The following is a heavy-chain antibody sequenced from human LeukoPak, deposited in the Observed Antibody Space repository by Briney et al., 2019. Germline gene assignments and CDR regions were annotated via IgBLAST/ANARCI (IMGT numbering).Heavy chain of an antibody. V-gene: IGHV4-39*01. CDR2: IYYSGST. J-gene: IGHJ4*02. CDR1: GGSISSSSYY. D-gene: IGHD2-8*01. CDR3: ARHGVNGPRGRYFDY. Sequence: PSETLSLTCTVSGGSISSSSYYWGWIRQPPGKGLEWIGSIYYSGSTYYNPSLKSRVTISVDTSKNQFSLKLSSVTAADTAVYYCARHGVNGPRGRYFDYWGQGTLVTVSS.